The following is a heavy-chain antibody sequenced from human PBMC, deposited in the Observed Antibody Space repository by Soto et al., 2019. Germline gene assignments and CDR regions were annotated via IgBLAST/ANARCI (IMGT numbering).Heavy chain of an antibody. CDR1: GCNFRSYE. V-gene: IGHV3-48*03. CDR3: ARGTFGGAG. CDR2: ISSSGSTI. Sequence: GGSQRLSWAAAGCNFRSYEVNWVRQAPGKGLEWVSYISSSGSTIYYADSVKGRFTISRDNAKNSLYLQMNSLRAEDTAVYYCARGTFGGAGWGQGTLVTVSS. J-gene: IGHJ4*02. D-gene: IGHD3-16*01.